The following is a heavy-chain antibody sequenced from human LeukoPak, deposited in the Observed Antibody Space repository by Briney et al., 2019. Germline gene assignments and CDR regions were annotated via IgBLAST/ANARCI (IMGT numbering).Heavy chain of an antibody. J-gene: IGHJ3*02. CDR3: ARARGYCTNGVCYTGAFDI. CDR2: INHSGST. CDR1: GGSFSGYY. D-gene: IGHD2-8*01. V-gene: IGHV4-34*01. Sequence: PSETLSLTCAVYGGSFSGYYWSWIRQPPGKGLEWIGEINHSGSTNYNPSLKSRVTISVDTSKNQLSLKLSSVTAADTAVYYCARARGYCTNGVCYTGAFDIWGQGTMVTVSS.